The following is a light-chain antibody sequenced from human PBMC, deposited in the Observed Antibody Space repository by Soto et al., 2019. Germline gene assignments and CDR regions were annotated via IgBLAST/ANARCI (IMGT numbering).Light chain of an antibody. CDR2: DVS. J-gene: IGLJ3*02. CDR3: CSYAGSYSWV. Sequence: QSALTQPRSVSGSPGQSVTISCTGTSSDVGAYNYVSWYQHHPGKAPKVMIYDVSERPSGVPDRFSGSKSDNKASLTISGXXXXXXXXXXCCSYAGSYSWVFGGGTKLTVL. V-gene: IGLV2-11*01. CDR1: SSDVGAYNY.